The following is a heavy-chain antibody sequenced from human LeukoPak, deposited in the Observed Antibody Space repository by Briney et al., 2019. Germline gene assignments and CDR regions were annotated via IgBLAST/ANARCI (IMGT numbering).Heavy chain of an antibody. CDR2: IYHSGST. CDR1: GGSISSSNW. D-gene: IGHD1-14*01. V-gene: IGHV4-4*02. Sequence: PSETLSLTCAVSGGSISSSNWWSWVRQPPGKGLEWIGEIYHSGSTNYNPSLKSRVTVSVDKSKNQFSLKLSSVTAADTAVYYCARWYPSRYAFDIWGQGTMVTVSS. CDR3: ARWYPSRYAFDI. J-gene: IGHJ3*02.